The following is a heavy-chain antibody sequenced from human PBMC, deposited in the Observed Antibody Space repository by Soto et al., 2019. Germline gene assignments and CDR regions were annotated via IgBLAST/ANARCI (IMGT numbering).Heavy chain of an antibody. Sequence: SETLSLTCAVSGGSISSSNWWSWVRQPPGKGLEWIGEIYHSGSTNYNPSLKSRVTISVDKSKNQFSLKLSSVTAADTAVYYCARDGRDYDILTGSRNEDYWGQGTLVTVSS. CDR3: ARDGRDYDILTGSRNEDY. D-gene: IGHD3-9*01. CDR1: GGSISSSNW. J-gene: IGHJ4*02. V-gene: IGHV4-4*02. CDR2: IYHSGST.